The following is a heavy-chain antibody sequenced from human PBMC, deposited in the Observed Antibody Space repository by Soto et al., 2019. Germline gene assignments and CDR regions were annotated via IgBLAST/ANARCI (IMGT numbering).Heavy chain of an antibody. D-gene: IGHD3-22*01. CDR1: GFTFSTYW. CDR3: ARDRFDYYDSSGYWRFDP. J-gene: IGHJ5*02. CDR2: ISSDGSST. V-gene: IGHV3-74*01. Sequence: PGGSLRLSCVGSGFTFSTYWMHWVRQAPGEGLVWVSRISSDGSSTHYADSVKGRFTISRDNAKNSLYLQMNSLRAEDTAVYYCARDRFDYYDSSGYWRFDPWGQGTLVTVSS.